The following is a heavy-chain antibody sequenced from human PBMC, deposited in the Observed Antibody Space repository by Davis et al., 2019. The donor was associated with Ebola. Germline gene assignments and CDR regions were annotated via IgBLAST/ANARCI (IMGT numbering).Heavy chain of an antibody. CDR2: ISSSSSYI. J-gene: IGHJ5*02. V-gene: IGHV3-21*01. Sequence: GESLKISCAASGFTFSSYSVNWVRQAPEKGLEWVSSISSSSSYIYYADSVKGRFTISRDNAKNSLYLQMNSLRDEDTAVYYCARDGSTVTTNWFDPWGQGTLVTVSS. CDR3: ARDGSTVTTNWFDP. D-gene: IGHD4-11*01. CDR1: GFTFSSYS.